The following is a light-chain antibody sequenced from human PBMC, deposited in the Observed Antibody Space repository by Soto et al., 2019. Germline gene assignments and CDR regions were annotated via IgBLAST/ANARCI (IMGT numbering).Light chain of an antibody. V-gene: IGLV6-57*04. Sequence: NFMLTQPHSVSESPGKTVTISCTRSSGSIAHNYVQWYQQRPGSAPTTVIYENNQRPSGVPDRFSGSIDSSSNSASLTISALRTEDEADDYCHSYDTSNPAWVFGGGTKLTVL. CDR1: SGSIAHNY. CDR3: HSYDTSNPAWV. CDR2: ENN. J-gene: IGLJ3*02.